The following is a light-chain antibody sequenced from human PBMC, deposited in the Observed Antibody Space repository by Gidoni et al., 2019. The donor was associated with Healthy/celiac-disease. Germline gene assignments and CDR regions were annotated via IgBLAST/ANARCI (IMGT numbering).Light chain of an antibody. CDR1: QGISSY. J-gene: IGKJ4*01. CDR2: AAS. CDR3: QQLNSYSALT. V-gene: IGKV1-9*01. Sequence: DIQLTQSPSFLSASVGDRVTITCRASQGISSYLAWYQQKPGKAPKLLIYAASTLQSGVPSRFSGSGSGTEFTLTISSLQPEAFATYSCQQLNSYSALTFGGGTKVEIK.